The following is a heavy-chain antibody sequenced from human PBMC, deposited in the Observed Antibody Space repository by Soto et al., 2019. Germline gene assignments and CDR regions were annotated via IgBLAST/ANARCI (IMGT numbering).Heavy chain of an antibody. CDR3: AGGYYDILTGPPRWYFDL. CDR1: GFTFSNYA. J-gene: IGHJ2*01. D-gene: IGHD3-9*01. V-gene: IGHV3-30-3*01. CDR2: ISYDGSNK. Sequence: QVQLVESGGGVVQPGRSLRLSCAASGFTFSNYAMHWVRQAPGKGLERVAVISYDGSNKYYADSVKGRFTISRDNSKNTLYLQMNSLRAEDTAVYYCAGGYYDILTGPPRWYFDLWGRGTLVTVSS.